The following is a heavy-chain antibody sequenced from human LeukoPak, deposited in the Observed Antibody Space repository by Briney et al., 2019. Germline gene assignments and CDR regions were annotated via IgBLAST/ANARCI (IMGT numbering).Heavy chain of an antibody. J-gene: IGHJ3*02. CDR2: IYPGDSDT. V-gene: IGHV5-51*01. D-gene: IGHD3-9*01. Sequence: GESLKISCKGSGYSFTSYWIGWVRQMPGKGLEWMGNIYPGDSDTRYSPSFQGQVTISADKSISTAYLQWSSLKASDTAMYYCARCSNTKGYYDILTGYYPGRADAFDIWGQGTMVTVSS. CDR3: ARCSNTKGYYDILTGYYPGRADAFDI. CDR1: GYSFTSYW.